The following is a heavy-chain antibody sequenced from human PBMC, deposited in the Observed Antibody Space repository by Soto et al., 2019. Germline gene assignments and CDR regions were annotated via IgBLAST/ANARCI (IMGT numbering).Heavy chain of an antibody. V-gene: IGHV1-3*01. D-gene: IGHD6-6*01. CDR1: GYAFTSYA. CDR2: INAGNGNT. CDR3: ARVGAARYFDY. J-gene: IGHJ4*02. Sequence: ASVKVSCKASGYAFTSYAMHWVRQAPGQRLEWMGWINAGNGNTKYSQKFQGRVTITRDTSASTAYMELSSLRSEDTAVCYCARVGAARYFDYWGQGTLVTVS.